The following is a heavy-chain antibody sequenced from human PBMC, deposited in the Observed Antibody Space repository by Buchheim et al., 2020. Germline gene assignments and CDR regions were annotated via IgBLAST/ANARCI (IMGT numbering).Heavy chain of an antibody. CDR2: ISYDGSNK. CDR1: GFTFSSYA. Sequence: QVQLVESGGGVVQPGRSLRLSCAASGFTFSSYAMHWVRQAPGKGLEWVAVISYDGSNKYYADSVKGRFTISRDNSKHTLYLQMNSLRDEDTAVYYCAREADYGDGDYWGQGTL. D-gene: IGHD4-17*01. J-gene: IGHJ4*02. CDR3: AREADYGDGDY. V-gene: IGHV3-30-3*01.